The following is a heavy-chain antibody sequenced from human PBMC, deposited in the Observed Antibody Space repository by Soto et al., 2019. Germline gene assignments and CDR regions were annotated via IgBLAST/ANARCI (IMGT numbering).Heavy chain of an antibody. V-gene: IGHV1-69*01. CDR1: GGTFSSYA. D-gene: IGHD2-21*01. J-gene: IGHJ6*02. CDR2: IIPIFGTA. CDR3: ARDLLGLYYYGMDV. Sequence: QVQLVQSGAEVKKPGSSVKVSCKASGGTFSSYAISWVRQAPGQGLEWMGGIIPIFGTANYAQKFQGRVTIRAPESTSQAYMEMSSLRSEDTAVYYCARDLLGLYYYGMDVWGQGTTVTVSS.